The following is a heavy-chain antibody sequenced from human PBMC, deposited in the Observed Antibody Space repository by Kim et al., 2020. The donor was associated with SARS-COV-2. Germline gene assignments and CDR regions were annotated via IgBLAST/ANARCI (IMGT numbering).Heavy chain of an antibody. J-gene: IGHJ3*02. CDR1: GFTFSSYG. D-gene: IGHD3-22*01. CDR3: ARDPSYDSSGYYYDAFDI. Sequence: GGCLRLSCAASGFTFSSYGMHWVRQAPGKGLEWVAVISYDGSNKYYADSVKGRFTISRDNSKNTLYLQMNSLRAEDTAVYYCARDPSYDSSGYYYDAFDIWGQGTMVTVSS. V-gene: IGHV3-33*05. CDR2: ISYDGSNK.